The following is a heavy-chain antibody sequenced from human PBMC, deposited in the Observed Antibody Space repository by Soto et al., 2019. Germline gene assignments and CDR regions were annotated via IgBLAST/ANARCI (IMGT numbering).Heavy chain of an antibody. D-gene: IGHD2-2*01. CDR1: GLSSGGNA. Sequence: VQLAESGGALAQPGRSWKLSGFASGLSSGGNALSGARQDPGRGLGWGRVISNDGNYEFYANSVRGRFTISRDNSKSTLHLQMNSLKLEDTALYFCVRGRGASCLDPTCYMFDSWGQGNLVTVS. V-gene: IGHV3-30-3*01. CDR2: ISNDGNYE. CDR3: VRGRGASCLDPTCYMFDS. J-gene: IGHJ4*02.